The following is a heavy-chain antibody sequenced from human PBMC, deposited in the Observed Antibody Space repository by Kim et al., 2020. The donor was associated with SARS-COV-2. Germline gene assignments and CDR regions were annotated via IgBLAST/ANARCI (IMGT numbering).Heavy chain of an antibody. Sequence: GGSLRLSCSASGFTFSSYAMHWVRQAPGKGLEYVSAISSNGGSTYYADSVKGRFTISRDNSKNTLYLQMSSLRAEDTAVYYCVKGVPDIVATIISFGGDSDYWGQGTLVTVSS. J-gene: IGHJ4*02. D-gene: IGHD5-12*01. CDR1: GFTFSSYA. CDR3: VKGVPDIVATIISFGGDSDY. CDR2: ISSNGGST. V-gene: IGHV3-64D*09.